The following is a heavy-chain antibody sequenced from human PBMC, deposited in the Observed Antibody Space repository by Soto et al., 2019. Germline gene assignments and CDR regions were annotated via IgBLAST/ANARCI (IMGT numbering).Heavy chain of an antibody. D-gene: IGHD6-13*01. CDR3: ARERSAASTGWFDP. V-gene: IGHV1-8*01. J-gene: IGHJ5*02. Sequence: QVQLVQSGAEVKKSGASVKVSCKASGYTFTSYDINWVRQATGQGLEWMGWMNPNSGNTGYAQKFQGRVTRTRNNSISTAYMELSSLRYEDTAVYYCARERSAASTGWFDPWGQGTLVTVSS. CDR1: GYTFTSYD. CDR2: MNPNSGNT.